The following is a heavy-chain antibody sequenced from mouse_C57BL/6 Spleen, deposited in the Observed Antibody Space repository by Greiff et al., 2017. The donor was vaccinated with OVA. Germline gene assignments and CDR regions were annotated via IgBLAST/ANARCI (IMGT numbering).Heavy chain of an antibody. V-gene: IGHV5-4*01. CDR3: ARDFDYSYFDY. CDR1: GFTFSSYA. CDR2: ISDGGSYT. Sequence: EVQVVESGGGLVKPGGSLKLSCAASGFTFSSYAMSWVRQTPEKRLEWVATISDGGSYTYYPDNVKGRFTISRDNAKNNLYLQMSHLKSEDTAMYYCARDFDYSYFDYWGQGTTLTVSS. D-gene: IGHD2-4*01. J-gene: IGHJ2*01.